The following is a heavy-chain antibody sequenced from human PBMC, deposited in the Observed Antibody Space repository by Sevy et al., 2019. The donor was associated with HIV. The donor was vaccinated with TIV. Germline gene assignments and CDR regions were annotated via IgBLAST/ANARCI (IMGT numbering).Heavy chain of an antibody. V-gene: IGHV4-30-2*01. D-gene: IGHD4-17*01. J-gene: IGHJ4*02. Sequence: SETLSLTCAVSGGSISSGGYSWNWIRQPPGEGLEWIGYIFHTGSTYYNPSLKSRVTISVDRSKNQFSLQLSSVTAADTAIYSCARAAATVTTVTHFDYWGQGTLVTVSS. CDR1: GGSISSGGYS. CDR2: IFHTGST. CDR3: ARAAATVTTVTHFDY.